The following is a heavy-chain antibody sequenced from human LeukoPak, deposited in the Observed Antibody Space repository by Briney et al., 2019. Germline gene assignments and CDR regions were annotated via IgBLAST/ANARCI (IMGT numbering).Heavy chain of an antibody. J-gene: IGHJ4*02. CDR1: GFTFSSYW. V-gene: IGHV3-66*02. Sequence: PGGSLRLSCAASGFTFSSYWMSWVRQAPRKALEWVSVIYSGGSTYYADSVKGRFTISRHNSKNTVYLQMNSLRADDTAVYYCARGPLHGAFDYWGQGTLVTVSS. D-gene: IGHD4-17*01. CDR2: IYSGGST. CDR3: ARGPLHGAFDY.